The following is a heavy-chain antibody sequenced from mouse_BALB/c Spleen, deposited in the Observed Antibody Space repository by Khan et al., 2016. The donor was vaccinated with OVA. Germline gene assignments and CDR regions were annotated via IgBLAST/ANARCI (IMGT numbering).Heavy chain of an antibody. J-gene: IGHJ2*01. CDR3: TRIYRSDFDY. D-gene: IGHD1-1*01. V-gene: IGHV1-20*02. CDR2: INPHIGET. Sequence: EXQLQQSGPELVRPGASVKISCKASGYSFTGYFMNWVMQSHGKSLEWIGRINPHIGETFYNQRFKDKATLTVDESSSTAHMELRSLASEDSAVYYCTRIYRSDFDYWGQGTTLTVSS. CDR1: GYSFTGYF.